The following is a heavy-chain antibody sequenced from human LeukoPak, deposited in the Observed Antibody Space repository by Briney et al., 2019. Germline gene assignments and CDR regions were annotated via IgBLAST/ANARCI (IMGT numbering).Heavy chain of an antibody. V-gene: IGHV3-64*01. J-gene: IGHJ4*02. CDR2: ISSNGGST. Sequence: GGSLRLSCAASGFTFSSHAMHWVRQAPGKGLEYVSAISSNGGSTYYANSVKGRFTISRDNSNDTLFLQMGSLRADDMAVYYCARNPTGYGSSFYFDYWGQGTLVTVSS. D-gene: IGHD6-13*01. CDR1: GFTFSSHA. CDR3: ARNPTGYGSSFYFDY.